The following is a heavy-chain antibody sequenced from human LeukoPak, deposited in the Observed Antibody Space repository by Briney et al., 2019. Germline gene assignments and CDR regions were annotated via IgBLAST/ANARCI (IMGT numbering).Heavy chain of an antibody. CDR3: ARVSGSSGWFALTYYGMDV. Sequence: GGSLRLSCAASGFTFGSYSMNWVRQAPGKGLEWVSSISSSSSYIYYADSVKGRFTISRDNAKNSLYLQMNSLRAEDTAVYYCARVSGSSGWFALTYYGMDVWGQGTTVTVSS. D-gene: IGHD6-19*01. CDR1: GFTFGSYS. J-gene: IGHJ6*02. CDR2: ISSSSSYI. V-gene: IGHV3-21*01.